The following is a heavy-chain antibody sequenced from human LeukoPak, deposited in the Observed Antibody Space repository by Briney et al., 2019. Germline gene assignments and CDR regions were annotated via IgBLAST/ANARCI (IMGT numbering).Heavy chain of an antibody. CDR2: IWYDGSNK. J-gene: IGHJ6*02. CDR1: GFTFSSYG. CDR3: ARDYSYGHDGGMDV. D-gene: IGHD5-18*01. Sequence: GRSLRLSCAASGFTFSSYGMHWVRQAPGKGLEWVAVIWYDGSNKYYADSVKGRFTISRDNSKNTLYLQMNSLRADDTAVYYCARDYSYGHDGGMDVWGQGTTVTVSS. V-gene: IGHV3-33*01.